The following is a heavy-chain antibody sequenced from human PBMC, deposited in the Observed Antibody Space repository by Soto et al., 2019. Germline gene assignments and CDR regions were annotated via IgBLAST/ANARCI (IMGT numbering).Heavy chain of an antibody. V-gene: IGHV1-8*01. CDR2: MNPDSGST. Sequence: ASVKVSCKPSGYPFTSYHVNWVRQAPGQGLEWMGWMNPDSGSTDYALKFQGRLTMTRNTSMSTAYLELRSLTSEDTAIYYCARGRFISKGYDSGWYIPHWGQATRVTVSS. D-gene: IGHD6-13*01. CDR1: GYPFTSYH. J-gene: IGHJ4*02. CDR3: ARGRFISKGYDSGWYIPH.